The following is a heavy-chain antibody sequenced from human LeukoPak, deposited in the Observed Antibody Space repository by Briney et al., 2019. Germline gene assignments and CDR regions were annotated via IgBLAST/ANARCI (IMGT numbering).Heavy chain of an antibody. V-gene: IGHV1-18*01. CDR1: SYTFTSYG. CDR2: ISAYNGNT. CDR3: ARDRTYDDYYDSSGYYNWFDP. D-gene: IGHD3-22*01. J-gene: IGHJ5*02. Sequence: ASVKVSCKASSYTFTSYGISWVRQAPGQGLEWMGWISAYNGNTNYAQKLQGRVTMTTDTSTSTAYMELRSLRSDDTAVYYCARDRTYDDYYDSSGYYNWFDPWGQGTLVTVSS.